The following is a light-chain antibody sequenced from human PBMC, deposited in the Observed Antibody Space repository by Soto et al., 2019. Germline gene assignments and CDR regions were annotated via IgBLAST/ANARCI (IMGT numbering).Light chain of an antibody. Sequence: EIVLTQSPGTLSLSPGERATLSCRASQSVSRNYLAWYQHQPGQAPRLLIYGASSRATGIPDRFSGSGSGTDFTLTISRLEPEDFAVYYCQQYGSSPLYTFGQGTKLEIK. CDR2: GAS. J-gene: IGKJ2*01. CDR3: QQYGSSPLYT. V-gene: IGKV3-20*01. CDR1: QSVSRNY.